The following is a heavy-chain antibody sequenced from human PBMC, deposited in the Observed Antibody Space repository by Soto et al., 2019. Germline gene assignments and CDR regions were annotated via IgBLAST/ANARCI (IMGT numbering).Heavy chain of an antibody. V-gene: IGHV1-18*01. CDR1: GYTFTSYG. D-gene: IGHD2-2*01. CDR3: ARMVCSSTSCYGGLNYYYMDV. Sequence: GASVKVSCKASGYTFTSYGISWVRQAPGQGLEWMGWISAYNGNTNYAQKLQGRVTMTTDTSTSTAYMELRSLRSDDTAVYYCARMVCSSTSCYGGLNYYYMDVWGKGTTVTVSS. J-gene: IGHJ6*03. CDR2: ISAYNGNT.